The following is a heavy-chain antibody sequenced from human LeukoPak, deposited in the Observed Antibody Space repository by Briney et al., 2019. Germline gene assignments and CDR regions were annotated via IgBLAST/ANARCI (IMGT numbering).Heavy chain of an antibody. CDR2: IYHSRST. J-gene: IGHJ6*03. Sequence: PSETLSLTCTVSGYSISSGYYWGWIRQPPGKGLEWIGSIYHSRSTYYNPSLKSRVTISVDTSKNQFSLKLSSVTAADTAVYYCARGYDSSGYYFNYYYYMDVWGKGTTVTVSS. CDR1: GYSISSGYY. D-gene: IGHD3-22*01. V-gene: IGHV4-38-2*02. CDR3: ARGYDSSGYYFNYYYYMDV.